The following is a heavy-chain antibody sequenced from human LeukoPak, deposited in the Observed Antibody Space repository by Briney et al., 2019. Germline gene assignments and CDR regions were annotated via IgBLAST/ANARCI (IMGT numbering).Heavy chain of an antibody. Sequence: ASVKVSCKTSGYTFTSYGISWVRQAPGQGLEWMGWISSSKGNTNYAQKLQGRVTMTTDTSTSTAYMELRSLRSDDTAVYYCASDRASGYTNPNLFAPWGQGSLVTVSS. D-gene: IGHD6-13*01. CDR3: ASDRASGYTNPNLFAP. CDR1: GYTFTSYG. J-gene: IGHJ5*02. CDR2: ISSSKGNT. V-gene: IGHV1-18*01.